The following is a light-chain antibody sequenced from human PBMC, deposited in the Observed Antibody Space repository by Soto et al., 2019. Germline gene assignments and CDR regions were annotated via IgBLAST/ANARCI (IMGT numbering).Light chain of an antibody. CDR3: MQALQTPPT. CDR1: QSLLYSNGYNY. Sequence: EIVLTQSPLSLPVTPGEPASISCRSSQSLLYSNGYNYLVWYLQRPGQSPQLLIYLGSNRASGGPDRFSGSGSVTDFTLKINRVEAEDVGVYYCMQALQTPPTFGGGTKVEIK. J-gene: IGKJ4*01. CDR2: LGS. V-gene: IGKV2-28*01.